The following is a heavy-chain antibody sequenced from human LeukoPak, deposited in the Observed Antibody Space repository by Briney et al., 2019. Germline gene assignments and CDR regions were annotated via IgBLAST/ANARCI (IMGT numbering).Heavy chain of an antibody. D-gene: IGHD2-2*01. CDR1: GYTFTDYY. CDR2: INPNSGGT. V-gene: IGHV1-2*02. CDR3: ARDEADCSSTSCYGGDDAFDI. J-gene: IGHJ3*02. Sequence: ASVKVSCKASGYTFTDYYMHWVRQAPGQGLEWMGWINPNSGGTNYAQKFQGRVTMTRDTSISTAYMELSRLRSDDTAVYYCARDEADCSSTSCYGGDDAFDIWGQGTMVTVSS.